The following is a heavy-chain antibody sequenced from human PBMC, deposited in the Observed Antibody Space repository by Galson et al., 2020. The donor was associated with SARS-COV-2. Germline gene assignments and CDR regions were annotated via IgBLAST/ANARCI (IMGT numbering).Heavy chain of an antibody. CDR3: GRDISVDAFDS. Sequence: GASLNISCPASGFTFRNYWLSWVRQAPGKGLEWVANTNQDGSAKYSVDSVKGRFTISRDNAKNSLYLEMNCLRAEDTAVYYCGRDISVDAFDSWGQGSLVTVSS. V-gene: IGHV3-7*01. D-gene: IGHD6-19*01. CDR2: TNQDGSAK. CDR1: GFTFRNYW. J-gene: IGHJ4*02.